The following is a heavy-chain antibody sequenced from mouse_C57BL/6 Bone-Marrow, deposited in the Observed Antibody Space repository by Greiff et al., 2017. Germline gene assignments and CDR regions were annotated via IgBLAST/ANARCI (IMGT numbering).Heavy chain of an antibody. D-gene: IGHD1-1*01. J-gene: IGHJ1*03. Sequence: QVQLQQPGAELVKPGASVKLSCTASGYNFTSYWMQWVKQRPGQGLEWIGEIDPSDGYTNYNQKFKGKSTLTLDKSSSTAYMQLSSLTSEDSAVYYCAREGAITTVVDWYFDVWGTGTTVTVSS. CDR2: IDPSDGYT. CDR3: AREGAITTVVDWYFDV. CDR1: GYNFTSYW. V-gene: IGHV1-69*01.